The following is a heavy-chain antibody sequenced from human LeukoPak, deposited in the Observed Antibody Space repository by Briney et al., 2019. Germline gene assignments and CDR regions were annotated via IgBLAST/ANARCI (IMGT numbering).Heavy chain of an antibody. CDR3: ASLYRAGYYMDV. Sequence: SETLSLTCTVSGGSISSYYWSWIRQPPGKGLEWIGYIYYSGSTNYNPSLKSRVTISVDTSKNQFSLKLSSVTAADTAVYYCASLYRAGYYMDVWGKGTTVTVSS. D-gene: IGHD6-19*01. J-gene: IGHJ6*03. CDR1: GGSISSYY. V-gene: IGHV4-59*01. CDR2: IYYSGST.